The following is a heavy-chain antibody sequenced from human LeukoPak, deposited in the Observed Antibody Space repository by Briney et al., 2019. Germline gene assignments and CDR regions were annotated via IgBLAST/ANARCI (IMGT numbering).Heavy chain of an antibody. V-gene: IGHV4-59*01. J-gene: IGHJ6*03. CDR1: GGSISSYY. CDR3: ARDRGPVPYYYYYYYMDV. D-gene: IGHD2-2*01. Sequence: PSETLSLTCTVSGGSISSYYWSWIRQPPGKGLEWIEYIYYSGSTNYNPSLKSRVTISVDTSKNQFSLKLSSVTAADTAVYYCARDRGPVPYYYYYYYMDVWGKGTTVTVSS. CDR2: IYYSGST.